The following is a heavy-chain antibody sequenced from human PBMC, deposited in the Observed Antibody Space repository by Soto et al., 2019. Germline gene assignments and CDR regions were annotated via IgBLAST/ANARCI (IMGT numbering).Heavy chain of an antibody. D-gene: IGHD5-18*01. V-gene: IGHV1-69*13. CDR2: IIPIFGTA. Sequence: SVKVSCKASGGTFSSYAISWVRQAPGQGLEWMGGIIPIFGTANYAQKFQGRVTITADESTSTAYMELSSLRSEDTAVYYCAGERIKLWLGRRTLDYWGQGTLVTVSS. J-gene: IGHJ4*02. CDR1: GGTFSSYA. CDR3: AGERIKLWLGRRTLDY.